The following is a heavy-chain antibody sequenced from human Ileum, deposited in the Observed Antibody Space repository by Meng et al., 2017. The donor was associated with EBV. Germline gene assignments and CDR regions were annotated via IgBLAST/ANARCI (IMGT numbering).Heavy chain of an antibody. CDR2: IYYSGST. Sequence: QVQLQGSGPGLVKPSEPLSLPYTVSGGSISSYYWSWIRQPPGKGLEWIGYIYYSGSTNYNPSLKSRVTISVDTSKNQFSLNLSSVTAADTAVYYCARGGWSLDYWGQGTLVTVSS. CDR3: ARGGWSLDY. CDR1: GGSISSYY. D-gene: IGHD2-15*01. V-gene: IGHV4-59*08. J-gene: IGHJ4*02.